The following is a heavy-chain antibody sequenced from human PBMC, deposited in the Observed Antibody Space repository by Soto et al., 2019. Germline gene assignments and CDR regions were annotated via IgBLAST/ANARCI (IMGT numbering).Heavy chain of an antibody. CDR2: FIPIFRTL. CDR3: VRDRRIYYSDPHDEFVASDYEV. Sequence: QEQLIQSAAEVKKPGSSVRVSCTASGGIFGSHGFSWVRQAPGQRLEWVGGFIPIFRTLTYTEKFQARVRIAADESTNTVYLDLSSLTSEDTAVYYCVRDRRIYYSDPHDEFVASDYEVWGQGTMVSVSS. V-gene: IGHV1-69*01. J-gene: IGHJ3*01. CDR1: GGIFGSHG. D-gene: IGHD3-22*01.